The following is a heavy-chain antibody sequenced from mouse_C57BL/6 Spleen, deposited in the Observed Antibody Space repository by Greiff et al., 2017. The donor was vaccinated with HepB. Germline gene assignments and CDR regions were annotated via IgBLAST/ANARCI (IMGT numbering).Heavy chain of an antibody. V-gene: IGHV1-82*01. Sequence: VQRVESGPELVKPGASVKISCKASGYAFSSSWMNWVKQRPGKGLEWIGRIYPGDGDTNYNGKFKGKATLTADKSSSTAYMQLSSLTSEDSAVYFCARDNVWVLFDYWGQGTTLTVSS. CDR1: GYAFSSSW. CDR3: ARDNVWVLFDY. D-gene: IGHD4-1*01. CDR2: IYPGDGDT. J-gene: IGHJ2*01.